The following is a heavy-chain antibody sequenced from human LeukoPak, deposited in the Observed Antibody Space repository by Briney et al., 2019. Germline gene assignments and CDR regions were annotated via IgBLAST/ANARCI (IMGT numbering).Heavy chain of an antibody. Sequence: PGRSLRLSCAASGFTFSSYAMHWVRQAPGKGLEWVAVISYDGSNKYYADSVKGRFTISRDNSKNTLYLQMNSLRAEDTAVYYCASEILWGQGTMVTVSS. V-gene: IGHV3-30*04. CDR2: ISYDGSNK. CDR3: ASEIL. J-gene: IGHJ3*01. CDR1: GFTFSSYA.